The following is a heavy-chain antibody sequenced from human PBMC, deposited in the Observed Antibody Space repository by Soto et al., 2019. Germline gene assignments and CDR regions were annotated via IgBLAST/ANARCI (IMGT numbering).Heavy chain of an antibody. CDR1: GFHFSSYG. CDR3: ARSVGACSDGLSDRLDY. D-gene: IGHD1-26*01. CDR2: IWNDGSKT. J-gene: IGHJ4*02. Sequence: QVQLVESGGGVVQPGTPLGLSCVASGFHFSSYGMHWVRQPPGKGLEWVAVIWNDGSKTYYGDSVKDRFTVSRDSPNNMLFLQISSLRAEDTATYYCARSVGACSDGLSDRLDYLGQGTPVTVSS. V-gene: IGHV3-33*01.